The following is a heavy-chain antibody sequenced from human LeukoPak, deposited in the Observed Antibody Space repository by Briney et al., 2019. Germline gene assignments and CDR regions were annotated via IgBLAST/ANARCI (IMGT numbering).Heavy chain of an antibody. V-gene: IGHV3-23*01. Sequence: PGGSLRLSCAASGFTFSSYAMSWVRQAPGKGLEWVSAISGSGGSTYYADSVKGRFTISRDNSKSTLYLQMNSLRAEDTAVYYCAKDLFGIRTPDAFDIWGQGTMVTVSS. CDR2: ISGSGGST. CDR3: AKDLFGIRTPDAFDI. CDR1: GFTFSSYA. D-gene: IGHD3-3*01. J-gene: IGHJ3*02.